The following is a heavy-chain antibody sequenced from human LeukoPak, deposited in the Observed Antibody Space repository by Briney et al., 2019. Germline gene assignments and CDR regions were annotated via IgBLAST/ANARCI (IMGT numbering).Heavy chain of an antibody. CDR2: IRSSSSTI. Sequence: QSGGSLRLSCAASGFTLSSHRMRWVRQAPGKGLEWVAYIRSSSSTIYYVDSVKGRFTISRDNDKNSLYVQMNGLRVEDTAVYYCATDLVGRWFGEFYYYGMDVWRRGTTLSVSS. V-gene: IGHV3-48*01. J-gene: IGHJ6*02. CDR1: GFTLSSHR. D-gene: IGHD3-10*01. CDR3: ATDLVGRWFGEFYYYGMDV.